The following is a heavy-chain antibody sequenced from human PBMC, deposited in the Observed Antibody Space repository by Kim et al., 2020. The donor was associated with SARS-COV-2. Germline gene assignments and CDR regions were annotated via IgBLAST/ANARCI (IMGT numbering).Heavy chain of an antibody. V-gene: IGHV3-23*01. Sequence: GGSLRLSCAASGFTFSSYAMSWVRQAPGKGLEWVSAISGSGGSTYYADSVKGRFTISRDNSKNTLYLQMNSLRAEDTAVYYCAKRPRNYYDIMGPFDYWGQGTLVTVSS. J-gene: IGHJ4*02. CDR2: ISGSGGST. D-gene: IGHD3-22*01. CDR3: AKRPRNYYDIMGPFDY. CDR1: GFTFSSYA.